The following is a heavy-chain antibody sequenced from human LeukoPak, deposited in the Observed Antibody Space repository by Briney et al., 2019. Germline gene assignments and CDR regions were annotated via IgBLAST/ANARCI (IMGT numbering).Heavy chain of an antibody. CDR1: GGTISSYY. CDR3: ARQEDSSSPLTLTSYYFDY. J-gene: IGHJ4*02. D-gene: IGHD6-6*01. V-gene: IGHV4-39*01. Sequence: KASETLSLTCTVSGGTISSYYWGWIRQPPGKGLEWIGSIYYSGSTYYNPSLKSRVTISVDTSKSQFSLKLSSVTAADTAVYYCARQEDSSSPLTLTSYYFDYWGQGTLVTVSS. CDR2: IYYSGST.